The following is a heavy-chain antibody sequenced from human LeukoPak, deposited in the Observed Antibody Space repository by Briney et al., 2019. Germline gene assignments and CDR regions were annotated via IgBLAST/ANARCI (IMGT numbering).Heavy chain of an antibody. CDR2: ISSSSSTI. CDR3: ASSPGYSYGYYYYYMDV. J-gene: IGHJ6*03. D-gene: IGHD5-18*01. Sequence: GGSLRPSYAASGFTFSSYSMNWVRQAPGKGLEWVSYISSSSSTIYYADSVKGRFTISRDNAKNSLYLQMNSLRAEDTAVYYCASSPGYSYGYYYYYMDVWGKGTTVTVSS. V-gene: IGHV3-48*04. CDR1: GFTFSSYS.